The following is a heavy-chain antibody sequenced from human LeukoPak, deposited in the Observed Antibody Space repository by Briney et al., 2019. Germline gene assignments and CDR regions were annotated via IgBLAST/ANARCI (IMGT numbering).Heavy chain of an antibody. V-gene: IGHV4-34*01. CDR2: INHSGST. Sequence: SETLSLTCAVYGGSFSGYYWSWIRQPPGKGLEWIGEINHSGSTNYNPSLKSRVTISVDTSKNQFSLKLSSVTAADTAVYYCARAGYSSGWYAEIIDYWGQGTLVTVSS. CDR1: GGSFSGYY. J-gene: IGHJ4*02. D-gene: IGHD6-19*01. CDR3: ARAGYSSGWYAEIIDY.